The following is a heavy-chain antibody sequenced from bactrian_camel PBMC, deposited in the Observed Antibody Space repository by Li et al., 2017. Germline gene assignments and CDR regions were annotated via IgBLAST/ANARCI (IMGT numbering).Heavy chain of an antibody. CDR1: GYTVSRSC. J-gene: IGHJ4*01. Sequence: HVQLVESGGGSVNAGGSLRLSCAASGYTVSRSCMGWFRQAPGKEREAVATVDNAGSSDYTDSVSGRFTISKDNARNTVSLQMNSLKPEDTAMYYCAAAQLLSANLMLNSIYYRYWGQGTQVTV. CDR3: AAAQLLSANLMLNSIYYRY. V-gene: IGHV3S55*01. CDR2: VDNAGSS. D-gene: IGHD2*01.